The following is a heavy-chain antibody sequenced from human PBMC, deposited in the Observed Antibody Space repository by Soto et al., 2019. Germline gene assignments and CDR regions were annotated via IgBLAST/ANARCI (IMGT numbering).Heavy chain of an antibody. D-gene: IGHD3-3*01. J-gene: IGHJ5*02. CDR3: GRLRDWFDP. V-gene: IGHV4-34*01. Sequence: PSEILSLTCAVYGGSFSGYYWNWIRQPPGKGLEWIGEIDHSGYTNYNPSLKSRVTISVDTSKNQFSLRLTSVTAADTAVYYCGRLRDWFDPWGQRTLVTVSS. CDR2: IDHSGYT. CDR1: GGSFSGYY.